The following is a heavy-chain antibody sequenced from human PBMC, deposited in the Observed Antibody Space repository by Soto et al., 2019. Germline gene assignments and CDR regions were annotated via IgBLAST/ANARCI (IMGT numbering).Heavy chain of an antibody. Sequence: QVQLQESGPGLVKPSQTLSLTCTVSGGSISSGGYYWSWIRQHPGKGLEWIGYIYYSGSTYYNPSLKRRVNISVDTSKNQFSLKLSSVTAADTAVYYCARETTSYYYDSSGYYDYWGQGTLVTVSS. CDR1: GGSISSGGYY. CDR3: ARETTSYYYDSSGYYDY. J-gene: IGHJ4*02. D-gene: IGHD3-22*01. V-gene: IGHV4-31*03. CDR2: IYYSGST.